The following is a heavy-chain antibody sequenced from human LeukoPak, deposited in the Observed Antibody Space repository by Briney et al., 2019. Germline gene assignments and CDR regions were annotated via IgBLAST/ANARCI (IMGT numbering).Heavy chain of an antibody. CDR2: IYYSGST. CDR1: GGSISNYY. Sequence: PSETLSPTCTVSGGSISNYYWSWIRQPPGKGLEWIGSIYYSGSTYYNPSLKSRVTISVDTSKNQFSLKLSSVTAADTAVYYCARDLPRDWGSNFDYWGQGTLVTVSS. CDR3: ARDLPRDWGSNFDY. D-gene: IGHD7-27*01. J-gene: IGHJ4*02. V-gene: IGHV4-59*12.